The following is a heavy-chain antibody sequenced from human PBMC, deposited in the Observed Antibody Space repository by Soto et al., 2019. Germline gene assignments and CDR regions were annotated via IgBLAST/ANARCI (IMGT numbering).Heavy chain of an antibody. D-gene: IGHD2-21*01. Sequence: QLRLVQSGAEVRKPGSSVKVSCKAPGDTFTNYAISWLRLVPGQGLEWMGGFRPFVEAADLAQKFRGRLTIIADASTSTAYMELSDLRSEDTAIYYCARGGYSNSWRFDYWGQGALITVS. CDR1: GDTFTNYA. CDR2: FRPFVEAA. CDR3: ARGGYSNSWRFDY. J-gene: IGHJ4*02. V-gene: IGHV1-69*01.